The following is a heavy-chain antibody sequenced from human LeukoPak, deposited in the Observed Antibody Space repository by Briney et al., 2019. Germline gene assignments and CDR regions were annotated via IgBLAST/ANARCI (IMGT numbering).Heavy chain of an antibody. CDR3: ARTLAAGWFDP. J-gene: IGHJ5*02. D-gene: IGHD6-19*01. Sequence: SETLSLTCAVSGGSISSGGYSWSWIRQPPGKGLEWIGYIYHSGSTYYNPSLKSRVTTSVDRSKNQFSLKLSSVTAADTAVYYCARTLAAGWFDPWGQGTLVTVSS. V-gene: IGHV4-30-2*01. CDR1: GGSISSGGYS. CDR2: IYHSGST.